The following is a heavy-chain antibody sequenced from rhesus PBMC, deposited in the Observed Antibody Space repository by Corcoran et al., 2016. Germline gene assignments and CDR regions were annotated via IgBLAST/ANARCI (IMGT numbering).Heavy chain of an antibody. D-gene: IGHD3-34*01. V-gene: IGHV3-54*02. CDR2: ISYDGIKK. J-gene: IGHJ6*01. CDR1: GFTFSSYG. Sequence: EVQLVESGGGLVQPGGSLRLSCAASGFTFSSYGMHWVRQAPGKGLEWVAVISYDGIKKNYADSVKDRFTISRDNSKNMLYLQMNNLKLEDTAVYYCARAHWGDYYGYGLDSWGQGVVVTVSS. CDR3: ARAHWGDYYGYGLDS.